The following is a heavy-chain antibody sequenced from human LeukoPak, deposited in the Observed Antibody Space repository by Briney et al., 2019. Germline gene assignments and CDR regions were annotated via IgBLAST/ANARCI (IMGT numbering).Heavy chain of an antibody. CDR1: GFTFSSYG. D-gene: IGHD4-23*01. V-gene: IGHV3-23*01. CDR2: ISGSGGST. Sequence: GGTLRLSCAASGFTFSSYGMSWVRQAPGKGLEWVSAISGSGGSTYYADSVKGRFTISRDNSKNTLYLQMNSLRAEDTALYYCARDGDTVLTRGYYYYMDVWGKGTTVTVSS. J-gene: IGHJ6*03. CDR3: ARDGDTVLTRGYYYYMDV.